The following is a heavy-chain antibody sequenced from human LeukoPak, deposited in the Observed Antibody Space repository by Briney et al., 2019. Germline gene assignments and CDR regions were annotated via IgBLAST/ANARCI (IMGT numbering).Heavy chain of an antibody. Sequence: SETLSLTCTVSGGSISSHYWSWIRQPPGKGQEWIGYIYYSGSTNYNPSLKSRVTISVDTSKNQFSLKLSSVTAADTAVYYCARLLTGLYYFDYWGQGTLVTVSS. CDR2: IYYSGST. J-gene: IGHJ4*02. V-gene: IGHV4-59*11. CDR3: ARLLTGLYYFDY. CDR1: GGSISSHY. D-gene: IGHD3-9*01.